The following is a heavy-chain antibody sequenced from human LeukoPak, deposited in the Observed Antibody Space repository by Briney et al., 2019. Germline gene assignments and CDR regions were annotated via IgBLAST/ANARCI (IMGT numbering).Heavy chain of an antibody. V-gene: IGHV1-18*01. J-gene: IGHJ4*02. Sequence: ASVKVSCKASDYTFTSYGINWVRQAPGQGPEWMGWISAYNGNTKYAQNLQGRVTMTTDTSTSTAYMELRSLRSDDTAVYYCTRDLPYSSSWESIDYWGQGTLVTVSS. CDR2: ISAYNGNT. D-gene: IGHD6-13*01. CDR3: TRDLPYSSSWESIDY. CDR1: DYTFTSYG.